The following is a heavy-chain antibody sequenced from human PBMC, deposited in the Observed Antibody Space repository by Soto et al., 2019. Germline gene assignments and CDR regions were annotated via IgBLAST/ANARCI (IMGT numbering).Heavy chain of an antibody. J-gene: IGHJ4*03. V-gene: IGHV5-51*07. CDR2: IYPGDSDT. Sequence: QMPGKGLEWMGSIYPGDSDTKYSPSFRGQVTISADKSIRTAYLQWSSLKASDTAMYYCASGLYYYGVAFRGQGTPVPVSS. D-gene: IGHD3-10*01. CDR3: ASGLYYYGVAF.